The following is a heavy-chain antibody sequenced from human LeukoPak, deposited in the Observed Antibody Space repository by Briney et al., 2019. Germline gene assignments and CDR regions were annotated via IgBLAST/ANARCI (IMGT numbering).Heavy chain of an antibody. D-gene: IGHD3-10*01. CDR1: GYTFTNHS. V-gene: IGHV7-4-1*02. J-gene: IGHJ6*04. CDR2: IDTNTGIP. Sequence: ASVKVSCKASGYTFTNHSINWVRQAPGQGLEYMGWIDTNTGIPTYAQAFTGRIVFSLDTSVSTAYLDIRSLKAEDTAVYFCARRSMVQHLDVWGKGTTVIVSS. CDR3: ARRSMVQHLDV.